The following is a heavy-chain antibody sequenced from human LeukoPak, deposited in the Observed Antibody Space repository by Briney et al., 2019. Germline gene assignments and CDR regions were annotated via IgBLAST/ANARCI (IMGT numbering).Heavy chain of an antibody. CDR3: TRRPYSSSWYYFDY. J-gene: IGHJ4*02. D-gene: IGHD6-13*01. Sequence: GGSLRLSCTVSGFTFSDYYMSWVRQAPGKGLEWVSYISSSGSMLHYADSVEGRFTISRDNAKNSLYLQMSSLGVEDTAVYYCTRRPYSSSWYYFDYWGQGTLVTVSS. CDR2: ISSSGSML. V-gene: IGHV3-11*04. CDR1: GFTFSDYY.